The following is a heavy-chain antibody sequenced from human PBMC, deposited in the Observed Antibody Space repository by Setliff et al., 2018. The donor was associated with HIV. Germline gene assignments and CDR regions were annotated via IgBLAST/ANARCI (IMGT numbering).Heavy chain of an antibody. Sequence: SVKVSCKASGATFSSYGISWVRQAPGQGLEWMGGFIPLPRIANYPQKFQGRVTITADESISTAYLQWSSLKASDTAMYYCARSSARYYNILTGWLNADDYWGQGTLVTVSS. D-gene: IGHD3-9*01. V-gene: IGHV1-69*10. CDR1: GATFSSYG. J-gene: IGHJ4*02. CDR2: FIPLPRIA. CDR3: ARSSARYYNILTGWLNADDY.